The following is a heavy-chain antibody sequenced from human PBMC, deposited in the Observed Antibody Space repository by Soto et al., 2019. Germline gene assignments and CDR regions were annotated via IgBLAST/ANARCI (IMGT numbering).Heavy chain of an antibody. J-gene: IGHJ4*02. Sequence: PSETLSLTCAVYGGSFSGYYWSWIRQPPGKGLEWIGEINHSGSTNYNPSLKSRVTISVDTSKNQFSLKLSSVTAAGTAVYYCARRAAAGRFDYWGQGTLVTVSS. CDR3: ARRAAAGRFDY. D-gene: IGHD6-13*01. CDR2: INHSGST. CDR1: GGSFSGYY. V-gene: IGHV4-34*01.